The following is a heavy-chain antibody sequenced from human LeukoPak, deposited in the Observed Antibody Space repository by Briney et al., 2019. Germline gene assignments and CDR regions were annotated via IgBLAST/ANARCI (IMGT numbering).Heavy chain of an antibody. V-gene: IGHV2-5*02. CDR2: IYWDDDK. CDR1: GFSLSTSGVG. CDR3: AHSRDSFPYGVPDGMDV. Sequence: ESGPTLVNPTQTLTLTCTFSGFSLSTSGVGVGWIRQPPGKALEWLALIYWDDDKRYSPSLKSRLTITKDTSKNQVVLTMTNMDPVDTATYYCAHSRDSFPYGVPDGMDVWGQGTTVTVSS. J-gene: IGHJ6*02. D-gene: IGHD3-10*01.